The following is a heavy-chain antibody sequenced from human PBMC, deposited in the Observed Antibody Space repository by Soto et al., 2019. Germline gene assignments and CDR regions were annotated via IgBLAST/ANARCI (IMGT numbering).Heavy chain of an antibody. Sequence: GGSLRLSCAASGFTFSNAWMNWVRQAPGKGLEWVGRIKSKTDGGTTDYAAPVKGRFTISRDDSKNTLYLQMNSLKTEDTAVYYCTTERVVTGLDYYYYYGMDVWGQGTTVTVSS. V-gene: IGHV3-15*07. J-gene: IGHJ6*02. D-gene: IGHD2-2*01. CDR1: GFTFSNAW. CDR2: IKSKTDGGTT. CDR3: TTERVVTGLDYYYYYGMDV.